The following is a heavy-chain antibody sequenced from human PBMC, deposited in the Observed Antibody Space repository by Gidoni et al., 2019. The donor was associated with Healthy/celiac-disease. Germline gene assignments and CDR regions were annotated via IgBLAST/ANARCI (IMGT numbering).Heavy chain of an antibody. J-gene: IGHJ5*02. CDR3: ARQGVLLWFGVGP. Sequence: QLQLQESGPGLVKPSETLSLTCTVPGGYISSSSYYWGWIRQPPGKGLEWSGCIYYSGSTYYNPSLKSRLTIFVDTSKTQFSLKLSSVTAADTAVYYCARQGVLLWFGVGPWGQGTLVTVSS. V-gene: IGHV4-39*01. CDR2: IYYSGST. CDR1: GGYISSSSYY. D-gene: IGHD3-10*01.